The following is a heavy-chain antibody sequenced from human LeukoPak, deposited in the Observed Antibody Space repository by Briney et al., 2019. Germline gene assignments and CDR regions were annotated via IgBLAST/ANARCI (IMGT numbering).Heavy chain of an antibody. D-gene: IGHD6-19*01. J-gene: IGHJ5*02. CDR2: IYYSGST. CDR1: GGSISSSSYY. CDR3: ARPDSSGWLNWFDP. V-gene: IGHV4-39*01. Sequence: SETLSLTCTVSGGSISSSSYYWGWIRQPPGKGLEWIGSIYYSGSTYYNPSLKSRVTISVDTSKNQFSLKLSSVTAADTAVYYCARPDSSGWLNWFDPWSQGTLVTVSS.